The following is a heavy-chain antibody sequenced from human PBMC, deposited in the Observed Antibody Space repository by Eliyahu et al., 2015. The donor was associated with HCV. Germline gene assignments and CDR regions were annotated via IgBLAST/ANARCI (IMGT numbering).Heavy chain of an antibody. CDR2: ISGSGGST. CDR1: GFTFSSWA. D-gene: IGHD3-3*01. J-gene: IGHJ4*02. CDR3: AKSSRVTIFGVVHFDY. V-gene: IGHV3-23*01. Sequence: EVQLLESGGGLVQPGGSLRLSCAASGFTFSSWARGWVRQAPGKGLGWVSAISGSGGSTYYADSVKGRFTISRDNSKNTLYLQMNSLRAEDTAVYYCAKSSRVTIFGVVHFDYWGQGTLVTVSS.